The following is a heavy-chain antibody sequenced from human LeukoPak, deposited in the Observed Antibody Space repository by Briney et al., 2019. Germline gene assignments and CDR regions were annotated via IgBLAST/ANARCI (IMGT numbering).Heavy chain of an antibody. V-gene: IGHV1-18*01. CDR1: GYTFTSYG. CDR3: ARDRWYYDFWSGGGYGMDV. J-gene: IGHJ6*02. D-gene: IGHD3-3*01. Sequence: ASVKVSCKASGYTFTSYGISWVRQAPGQGLEWMGCISAYNGNTNYAQKPQGRVTMTTDTSTSTAYMELRSLRSDDTAVYYCARDRWYYDFWSGGGYGMDVWGQGTTVTVSS. CDR2: ISAYNGNT.